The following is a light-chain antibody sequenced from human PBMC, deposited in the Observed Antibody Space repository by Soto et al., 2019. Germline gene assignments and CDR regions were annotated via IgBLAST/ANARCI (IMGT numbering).Light chain of an antibody. J-gene: IGLJ1*01. V-gene: IGLV1-51*01. CDR1: SSNIGGNS. CDR2: DDN. Sequence: QSVMTQPPSVSAAPGQKVTISCSGSSSNIGGNSVSWYQQLPGTAPKLLIYDDNKRPSGIPDRFSGSKSGTSATLGITGFQTGDAADYYCGSWDSRLSAYVFGTGTQLTVL. CDR3: GSWDSRLSAYV.